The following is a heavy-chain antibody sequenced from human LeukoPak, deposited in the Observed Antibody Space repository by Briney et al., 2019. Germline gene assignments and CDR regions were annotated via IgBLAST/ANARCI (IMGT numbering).Heavy chain of an antibody. V-gene: IGHV3-48*03. D-gene: IGHD6-19*01. CDR1: GFTFSSYE. Sequence: GGSLRLSCAASGFTFSSYEMNWVRQAPGKGLEWVSYISSSGSTIYYADSVKGRFTISRDNAKNSLYLQMNSLRAEDTAVYYCAKAGEQQWLVREGYFQHWGQGTLVTVSS. CDR2: ISSSGSTI. J-gene: IGHJ1*01. CDR3: AKAGEQQWLVREGYFQH.